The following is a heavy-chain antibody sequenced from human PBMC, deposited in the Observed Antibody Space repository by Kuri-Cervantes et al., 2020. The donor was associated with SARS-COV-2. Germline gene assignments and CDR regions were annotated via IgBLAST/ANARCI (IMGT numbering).Heavy chain of an antibody. V-gene: IGHV3-7*01. CDR3: AKEGYYYYIDV. CDR1: GFTFSSYW. Sequence: GESLKISCAASGFTFSSYWMSWVRQAPGKGLEWVANIKQDGSEKYYVDSVKGRFTISRENAKNSLYLQMNSLRAEDTAVYYCAKEGYYYYIDVWGKGTTVTVSS. CDR2: IKQDGSEK. J-gene: IGHJ6*03.